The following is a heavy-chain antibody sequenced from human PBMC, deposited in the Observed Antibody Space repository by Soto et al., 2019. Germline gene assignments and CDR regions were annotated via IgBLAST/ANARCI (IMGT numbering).Heavy chain of an antibody. CDR2: IYYSGST. Sequence: SETLSLTCTVSGGSISSYYWSWIRQPPGKGLEWIGYIYYSGSTNYNPSLKSRVTISVDTSKNQFSLKLSSVTAADTAVYYCARDYSSSWYGMGPNWFDPWGQGTLVTVSS. D-gene: IGHD6-13*01. CDR1: GGSISSYY. CDR3: ARDYSSSWYGMGPNWFDP. V-gene: IGHV4-59*01. J-gene: IGHJ5*02.